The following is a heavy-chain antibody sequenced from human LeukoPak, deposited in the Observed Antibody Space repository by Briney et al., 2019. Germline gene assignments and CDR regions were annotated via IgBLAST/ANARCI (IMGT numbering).Heavy chain of an antibody. D-gene: IGHD3-9*01. V-gene: IGHV4-34*01. CDR2: INHSGST. J-gene: IGHJ5*02. CDR1: GGSFSGYY. Sequence: SETLSLTCAVYGGSFSGYYWSWIRQPPGKGLEWIGEINHSGSTNYNPSLKSRVTLSVDTSKNQFSLKLSSVTAADTAVYYCARRGLRYFDWLQPYNWFDPWGQGTLVTVSS. CDR3: ARRGLRYFDWLQPYNWFDP.